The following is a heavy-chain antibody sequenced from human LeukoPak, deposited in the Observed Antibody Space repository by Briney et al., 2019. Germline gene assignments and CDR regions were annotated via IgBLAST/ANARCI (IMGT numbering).Heavy chain of an antibody. D-gene: IGHD2-2*01. CDR2: IYYSGST. CDR1: AGSISNYY. V-gene: IGHV4-59*01. Sequence: SETLSLTCTVSAGSISNYYWTWIQQSPGMGLEWIGYIYYSGSTNYNPSLKSRVTISVDTSKNQFSLKLRSVTAADTAMYYCARGLYCSSTRCPTDNWFDPWGQGTLVTVSS. CDR3: ARGLYCSSTRCPTDNWFDP. J-gene: IGHJ5*02.